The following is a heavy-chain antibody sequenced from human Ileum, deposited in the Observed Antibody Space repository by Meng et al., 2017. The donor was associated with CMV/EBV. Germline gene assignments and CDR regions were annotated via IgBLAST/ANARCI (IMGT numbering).Heavy chain of an antibody. Sequence: LKESGPTLVKPPQTLTPTCTFAGFSLTTTGVGMGWIRQPPGKALEWLAIIYWDGDRRYNPSLRSRLTIMKDTSGNQVVLKMADMDPVDTATYYCAQTSTGNIPFSYLFDYWGQGALVTVSS. V-gene: IGHV2-5*02. CDR3: AQTSTGNIPFSYLFDY. CDR2: IYWDGDR. CDR1: GFSLTTTGVG. D-gene: IGHD3-10*01. J-gene: IGHJ4*02.